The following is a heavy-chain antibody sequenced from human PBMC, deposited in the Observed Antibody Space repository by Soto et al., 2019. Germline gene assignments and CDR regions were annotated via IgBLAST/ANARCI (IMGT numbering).Heavy chain of an antibody. J-gene: IGHJ3*02. CDR1: GYTFTSYG. CDR3: ARCFGYRYVHDAFDI. V-gene: IGHV1-18*04. D-gene: IGHD5-18*01. CDR2: ISAYNGNT. Sequence: QVQLVQSGAEVKKPGASVKVSCKASGYTFTSYGISWVRQAPGQGLEWMGWISAYNGNTNYAQKLQGRVTMTTDTSTSPAYMGLRNLRSDDTAGEYLARCFGYRYVHDAFDIWGQGTMVTVSS.